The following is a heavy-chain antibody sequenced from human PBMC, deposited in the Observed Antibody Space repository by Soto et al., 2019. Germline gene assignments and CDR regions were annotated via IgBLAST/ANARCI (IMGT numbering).Heavy chain of an antibody. V-gene: IGHV4-59*08. CDR3: ARSGGRYLYYFDY. CDR2: IYYSGST. J-gene: IGHJ4*02. D-gene: IGHD1-26*01. Sequence: SETLSLTCTVSGGSISSYYWSWIRQPPGKGLEWIGYIYYSGSTNYNPSLKSRVTISVDTSKNQFSLKLSSVTAADTAVYYCARSGGRYLYYFDYWGQGTLVTVSS. CDR1: GGSISSYY.